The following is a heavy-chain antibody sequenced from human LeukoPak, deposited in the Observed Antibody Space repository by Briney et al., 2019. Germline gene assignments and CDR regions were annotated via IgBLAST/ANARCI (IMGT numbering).Heavy chain of an antibody. D-gene: IGHD3-3*02. Sequence: PGGSLRLSCAASGFTVSSNYMSWVRQAPGKGLEWVSVIYSGGSTDYADSVKGRFTISRDNSKNTLYLQMNSLRAEDTAVYYCAKGQISRSDRFDYWGQGTLVTVSS. V-gene: IGHV3-53*01. CDR1: GFTVSSNY. CDR2: IYSGGST. J-gene: IGHJ4*02. CDR3: AKGQISRSDRFDY.